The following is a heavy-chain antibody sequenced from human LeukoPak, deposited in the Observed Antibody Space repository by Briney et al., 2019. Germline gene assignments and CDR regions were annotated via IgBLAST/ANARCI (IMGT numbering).Heavy chain of an antibody. V-gene: IGHV4-59*01. CDR1: GGSISSYY. CDR3: ARDPPMVRGVRYWYFDL. Sequence: SETLSLTCTVSGGSISSYYWSWLRQPPGKGLEWIGYIYYSGSTNYNPSLKSRVTISVDTSKNQFSLKLSSVTAADTAVYYCARDPPMVRGVRYWYFDLWGRGTLVTVSS. CDR2: IYYSGST. D-gene: IGHD3-10*01. J-gene: IGHJ2*01.